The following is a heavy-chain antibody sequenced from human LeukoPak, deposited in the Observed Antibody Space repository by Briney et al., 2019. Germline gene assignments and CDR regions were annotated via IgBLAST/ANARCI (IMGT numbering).Heavy chain of an antibody. V-gene: IGHV4-39*01. CDR2: IYYSGST. D-gene: IGHD3-3*01. J-gene: IGHJ3*02. CDR1: GGSISSSSYY. CDR3: ARRSIFGAVRFDAFDI. Sequence: SETLSLTCTVSGGSISSSSYYWGWIRQPPGKGLEWIGSIYYSGSTYYNPSLKSRVTISVDTSKNQFSLKLSSVTAADTAVYYCARRSIFGAVRFDAFDIWGQGTMVTVSS.